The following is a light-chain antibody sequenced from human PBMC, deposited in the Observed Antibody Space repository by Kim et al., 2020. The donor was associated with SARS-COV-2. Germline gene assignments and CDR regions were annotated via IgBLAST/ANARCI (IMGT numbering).Light chain of an antibody. CDR2: GKD. J-gene: IGLJ2*01. CDR1: SLRNYY. V-gene: IGLV3-19*01. Sequence: SSELTQDPAVSVALGQTVRITCQGDSLRNYYASWYHQKPGQAPVLVIYGKDNRPSGISVRFSGSSSGNTASLTITGAQAEDEADYYCNSRDSSGNYVVFGGGTKLTVL. CDR3: NSRDSSGNYVV.